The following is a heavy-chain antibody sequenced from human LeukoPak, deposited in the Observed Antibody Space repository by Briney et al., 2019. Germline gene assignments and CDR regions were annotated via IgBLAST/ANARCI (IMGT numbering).Heavy chain of an antibody. CDR2: ISAYNGNT. Sequence: GASVKVSCKASGYTFTSYDISWVRQAPGQGLEWMGWISAYNGNTNYAQKFQGRVIMTTDTSTSTAYMELRSLRSDDTAVYYCARITFGGVIAYDYWGQGTLVTVSS. D-gene: IGHD3-16*02. CDR1: GYTFTSYD. J-gene: IGHJ4*02. V-gene: IGHV1-18*01. CDR3: ARITFGGVIAYDY.